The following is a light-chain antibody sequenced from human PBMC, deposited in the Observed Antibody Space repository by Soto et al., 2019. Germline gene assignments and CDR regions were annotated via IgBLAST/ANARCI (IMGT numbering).Light chain of an antibody. J-gene: IGKJ2*01. CDR3: LHALQPPYT. CDR1: QSLLHSNGYNY. CDR2: LGS. V-gene: IGKV2-28*01. Sequence: DIVMTQSPLSLPVTPGEPASISCRSSQSLLHSNGYNYLDWYLQKPGQSPQLLIYLGSNRASGVPDRFSGSGPGKDFPLKVSRVEAEDVVVYYCLHALQPPYTFGQGTKLHIK.